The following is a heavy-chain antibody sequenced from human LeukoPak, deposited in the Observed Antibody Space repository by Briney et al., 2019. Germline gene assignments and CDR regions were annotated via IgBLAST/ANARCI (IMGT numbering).Heavy chain of an antibody. CDR3: ARDRRYYDFWSGYPRYYYYYGMDV. Sequence: SVKVSCKASGGTFSSYAISWVRQAPGQGLEWMGGIIPIFGTANHARKFQGRVTITADESTSTAYMELSSLRSEDTAVYYCARDRRYYDFWSGYPRYYYYYGMDVWGQGTTVTVSS. D-gene: IGHD3-3*01. CDR2: IIPIFGTA. CDR1: GGTFSSYA. V-gene: IGHV1-69*13. J-gene: IGHJ6*02.